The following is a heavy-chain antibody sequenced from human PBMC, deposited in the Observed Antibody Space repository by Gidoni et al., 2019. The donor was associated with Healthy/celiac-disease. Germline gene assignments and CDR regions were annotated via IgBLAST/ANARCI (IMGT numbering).Heavy chain of an antibody. CDR1: GYSFTSYC. D-gene: IGHD5-12*01. CDR2: IYPGDSDT. V-gene: IGHV5-51*01. Sequence: EVQLGQSGAEVKKPGESLQISCKGSGYSFTSYCIGWVRQMPGKGLEWMGIIYPGDSDTRYRPSFQGQVTISADKSISTAYLQWSSLKASDTAMYYCARPWLQSPDAFDIWGQGTMVTVSS. CDR3: ARPWLQSPDAFDI. J-gene: IGHJ3*02.